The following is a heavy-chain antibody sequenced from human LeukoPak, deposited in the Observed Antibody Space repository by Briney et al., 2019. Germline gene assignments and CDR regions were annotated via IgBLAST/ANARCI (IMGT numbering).Heavy chain of an antibody. J-gene: IGHJ4*02. V-gene: IGHV4-38-2*02. D-gene: IGHD4-23*01. CDR2: IYHSGST. CDR3: ASSPTVVPFDY. Sequence: PSETLSLTCTVSGYSISSGYYWGWIRQPPGKGLEWIWSIYHSGSTYYNPSLKSRVTISVDTSKNQFSLKLSSVTAADTAVYYCASSPTVVPFDYWGQGTLVTVSS. CDR1: GYSISSGYY.